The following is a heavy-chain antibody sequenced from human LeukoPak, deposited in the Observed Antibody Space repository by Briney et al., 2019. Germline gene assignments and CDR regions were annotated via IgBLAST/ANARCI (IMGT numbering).Heavy chain of an antibody. J-gene: IGHJ4*02. CDR1: GGTFSSYA. CDR2: IIPIFGTA. V-gene: IGHV1-69*13. D-gene: IGHD3-22*01. Sequence: SVTVSCKASGGTFSSYAISWVRQAPGQGLEWMGGIIPIFGTANYAQKFQGRVTITADESTSTVYMELSSLRSEDTAVYYCARGDSSGYFIPDYWGQGTLVTVSS. CDR3: ARGDSSGYFIPDY.